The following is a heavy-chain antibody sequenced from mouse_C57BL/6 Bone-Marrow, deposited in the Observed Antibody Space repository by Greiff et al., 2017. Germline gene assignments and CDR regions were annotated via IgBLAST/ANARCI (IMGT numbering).Heavy chain of an antibody. Sequence: ESGPGLVKPSQSLSLTCSVTGYSITSGYFWNWIRQLPGNKLVWMGYISYDGSNTSNPPLTNRISITRDTSQNPSFLKLNAGTTEDTATYFCARAYDVSFAYWGQGTLVTVSA. D-gene: IGHD2-3*01. CDR2: ISYDGSN. CDR3: ARAYDVSFAY. CDR1: GYSITSGYF. V-gene: IGHV3-6*01. J-gene: IGHJ3*01.